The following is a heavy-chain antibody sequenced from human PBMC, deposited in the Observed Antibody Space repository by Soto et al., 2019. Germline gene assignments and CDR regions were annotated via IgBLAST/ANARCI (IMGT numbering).Heavy chain of an antibody. Sequence: SETLSLRCTFSRGSISSSYWRWIRHPPGRGLEXIAYIDYSWSTRLNPSLKGRVTMSLETSKNQFSLKLSSVNASDTVVYFCAKHSGEYDFDSWGQGTRVTVSS. CDR3: AKHSGEYDFDS. J-gene: IGHJ4*02. D-gene: IGHD1-26*01. CDR2: IDYSWST. V-gene: IGHV4-59*03. CDR1: RGSISSSY.